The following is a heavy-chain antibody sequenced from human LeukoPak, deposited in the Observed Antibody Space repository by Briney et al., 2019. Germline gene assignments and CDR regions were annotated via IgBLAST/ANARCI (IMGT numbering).Heavy chain of an antibody. J-gene: IGHJ4*02. CDR1: GFTFGDYA. CDR3: TRDSNSGWPDY. D-gene: IGHD6-19*01. V-gene: IGHV3-49*03. Sequence: GGSLRLSCTASGFTFGDYAMSWFRLAPGKGLEWVGFIRSKAYGGTTEYAASVKGRFTISRDDSKSIAYLQMNSLNTEDTAVYYCTRDSNSGWPDYWGQGTLVTVSS. CDR2: IRSKAYGGTT.